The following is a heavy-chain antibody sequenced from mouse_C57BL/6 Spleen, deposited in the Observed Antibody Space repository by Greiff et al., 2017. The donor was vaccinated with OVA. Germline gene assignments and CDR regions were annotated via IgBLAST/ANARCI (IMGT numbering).Heavy chain of an antibody. CDR2: IDPSDSYT. V-gene: IGHV1-69*01. J-gene: IGHJ1*03. D-gene: IGHD1-1*01. CDR3: ARWSITTVVATPWYFDV. CDR1: GYTFTSYW. Sequence: VKLQQPGAELVMPGASVKLSCKASGYTFTSYWMHWVKQRPGQGLEWIGEIDPSDSYTNYNQKFKGKSTLTVDKSSSTAYMQLSSLTSEDSAVYYCARWSITTVVATPWYFDVWGTGTTVTVSS.